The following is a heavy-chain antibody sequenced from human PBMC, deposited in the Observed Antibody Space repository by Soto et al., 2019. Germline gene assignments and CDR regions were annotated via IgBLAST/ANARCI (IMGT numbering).Heavy chain of an antibody. CDR2: TYYRSKWYN. CDR3: ARAGSDLLLWTSDGMDV. D-gene: IGHD3-10*01. CDR1: GDSVSSNSAA. V-gene: IGHV6-1*01. Sequence: QTLSLTCAISGDSVSSNSAAWNWIRQSPSRGLEWLGRTYYRSKWYNDYAVSVKSRITINPDTSKNQFSLRAEDTAVYFCARAGSDLLLWTSDGMDVWGQGTTVTVSS. J-gene: IGHJ6*02.